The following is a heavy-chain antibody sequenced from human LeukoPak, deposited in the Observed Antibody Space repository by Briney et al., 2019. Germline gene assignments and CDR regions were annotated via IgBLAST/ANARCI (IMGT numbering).Heavy chain of an antibody. Sequence: GGSLRLSCAASGFTFSSYAMSWVRQAPGKGLEWVSAISGSGGSTYYADSVKGRFTVSRVNSKNTLYLQMSSLRAEDTAVYYCAKDERNWDYNLASQTYDWGQGTLVTVSS. J-gene: IGHJ4*02. D-gene: IGHD1-7*01. V-gene: IGHV3-23*01. CDR2: ISGSGGST. CDR1: GFTFSSYA. CDR3: AKDERNWDYNLASQTYD.